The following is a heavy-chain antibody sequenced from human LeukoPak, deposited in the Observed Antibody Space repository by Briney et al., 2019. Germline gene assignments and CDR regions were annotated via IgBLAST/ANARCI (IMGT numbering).Heavy chain of an antibody. Sequence: GGSLRLSCAASGFTFSSYWMSWVRQAPGKGLEWVANINQDGSEKYYVDSVKGRFTISRDNAKNSLYLQMNSLRAEDTAVYCCARDEWGLPLVDFDGWGQGTMVT. D-gene: IGHD1-26*01. CDR1: GFTFSSYW. V-gene: IGHV3-7*01. CDR2: INQDGSEK. CDR3: ARDEWGLPLVDFDG. J-gene: IGHJ3*01.